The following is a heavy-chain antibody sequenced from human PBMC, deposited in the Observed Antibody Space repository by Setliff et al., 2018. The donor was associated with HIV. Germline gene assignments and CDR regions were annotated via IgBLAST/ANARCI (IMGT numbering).Heavy chain of an antibody. CDR1: GFTLSRCW. CDR2: IKPDGREK. Sequence: PGGSLRLSCVASGFTLSRCWMNWVRQAPGKGLEWVGNIKPDGREKNYVDSVKGRFTISRDNTENSLYLQMNSLRADDTAIYYCACPKEGYFGSGGAFQIWGQGTMVTVSS. J-gene: IGHJ3*02. V-gene: IGHV3-7*01. D-gene: IGHD3-10*01. CDR3: ACPKEGYFGSGGAFQI.